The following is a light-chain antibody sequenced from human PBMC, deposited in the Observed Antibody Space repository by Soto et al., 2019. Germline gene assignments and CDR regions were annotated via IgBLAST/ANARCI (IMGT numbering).Light chain of an antibody. J-gene: IGKJ1*01. Sequence: ETVMTQSPATLSVSPGERATLSCRASQSVSSNLAWYQQKPGQAPRLLIYGASTRATAIPARFSGSGSGTEFTLTISSLQSEDFAVYYCHQYNSRPRTFGQGTKVDIK. CDR1: QSVSSN. V-gene: IGKV3-15*01. CDR3: HQYNSRPRT. CDR2: GAS.